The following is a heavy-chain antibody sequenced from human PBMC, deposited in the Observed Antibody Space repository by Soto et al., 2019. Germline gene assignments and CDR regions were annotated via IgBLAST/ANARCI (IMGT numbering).Heavy chain of an antibody. Sequence: SETLSLTCTVSGGSISSYYWSWIRQPPGKGLEWIGYIYYSGSTNYNPSLKSRVTISVDTSKNQFSLKLSSVTAADTAVYYCARHRYRGYEFDYWGQGTLVTVS. J-gene: IGHJ4*02. V-gene: IGHV4-59*08. D-gene: IGHD5-12*01. CDR3: ARHRYRGYEFDY. CDR1: GGSISSYY. CDR2: IYYSGST.